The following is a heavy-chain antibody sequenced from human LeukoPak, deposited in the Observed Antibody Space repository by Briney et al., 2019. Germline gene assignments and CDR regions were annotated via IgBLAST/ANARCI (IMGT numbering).Heavy chain of an antibody. Sequence: GGSLRLSCVVSGFTFSSNGMSWVRQAPGKGLEWVSYISSSSSTIYYADSVKGRFTISRDNAKNSLYLQMNSLRDEDTAVYYCASISIGAAGTDYWGQGTLVTVSS. CDR2: ISSSSSTI. V-gene: IGHV3-48*02. CDR3: ASISIGAAGTDY. J-gene: IGHJ4*02. D-gene: IGHD6-13*01. CDR1: GFTFSSNG.